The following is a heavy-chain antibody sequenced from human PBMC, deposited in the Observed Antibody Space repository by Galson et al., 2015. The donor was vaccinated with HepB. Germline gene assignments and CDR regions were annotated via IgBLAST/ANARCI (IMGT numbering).Heavy chain of an antibody. Sequence: SVKVSCKVAGYSLTELSMHWVRQAPGKGLEWMGGFDPDDGETIYAQKLQGRITLTEDTSTDTAYMELSSLRSEDTAVYYCATDLGWEQRFWGQGTLVTVSS. CDR3: ATDLGWEQRF. D-gene: IGHD1/OR15-1a*01. V-gene: IGHV1-24*01. CDR2: FDPDDGET. J-gene: IGHJ4*02. CDR1: GYSLTELS.